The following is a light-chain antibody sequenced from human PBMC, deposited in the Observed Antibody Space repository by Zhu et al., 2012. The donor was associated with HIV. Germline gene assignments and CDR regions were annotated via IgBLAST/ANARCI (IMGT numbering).Light chain of an antibody. CDR2: DAS. CDR1: QTVSSY. J-gene: IGKJ1*01. Sequence: EIVLTQSPATLSLSPGERATLSCRASQTVSSYLAWYQQKPGQAPRLLIYDASNRAAGIPARFSGSGSGTDFTLTISSVEPEDSAVYYCQERSNWPPTFGQGTKVEIK. V-gene: IGKV3-11*01. CDR3: QERSNWPPT.